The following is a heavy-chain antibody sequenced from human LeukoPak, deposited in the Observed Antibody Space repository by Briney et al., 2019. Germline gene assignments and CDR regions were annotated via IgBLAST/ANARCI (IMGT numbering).Heavy chain of an antibody. CDR1: GYPFTSYY. Sequence: ASVKVSSKPSGYPFTSYYMHCVRQAPGQGLEWMGIINPSGGSTSYAQKFQGRVTMTRDTSTSTVYMELSSLRSEDTAVYYCASTVDTATGYHFDYWGQGTLVTVSS. CDR3: ASTVDTATGYHFDY. D-gene: IGHD5-18*01. V-gene: IGHV1-46*03. J-gene: IGHJ4*02. CDR2: INPSGGST.